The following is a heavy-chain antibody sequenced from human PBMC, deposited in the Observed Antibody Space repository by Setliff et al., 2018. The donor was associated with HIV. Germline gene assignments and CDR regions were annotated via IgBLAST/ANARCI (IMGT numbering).Heavy chain of an antibody. CDR2: IHYNEKT. Sequence: SETLSLTCTVSGGSASNSRYYWAWIRQPPGKGREYIGSIHYNEKTYYNPSLKSRVTISIDTSKNQFSLNLTSVTAADTAVYYCASRVYYYDSNNFLREEGFDPWGQGTLVTVSS. V-gene: IGHV4-39*01. CDR1: GGSASNSRYY. CDR3: ASRVYYYDSNNFLREEGFDP. D-gene: IGHD3-22*01. J-gene: IGHJ5*02.